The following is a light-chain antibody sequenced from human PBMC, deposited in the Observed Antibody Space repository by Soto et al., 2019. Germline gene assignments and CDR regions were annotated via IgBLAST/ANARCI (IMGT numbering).Light chain of an antibody. CDR2: ENS. CDR3: GTWDSSLSAVV. V-gene: IGLV1-51*01. J-gene: IGLJ2*01. CDR1: SSNIGNNY. Sequence: QSMLTQPPSVSAAPGQKVTISCSGSSSNIGNNYVSWYQHLPGTAPKLLISENSERPSGIPDRFSGSKSGTSATLAITGLQTGDEADYFCGTWDSSLSAVVFGGGTKVTVL.